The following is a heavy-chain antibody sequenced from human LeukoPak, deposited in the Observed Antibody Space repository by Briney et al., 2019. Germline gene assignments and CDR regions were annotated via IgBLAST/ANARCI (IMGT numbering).Heavy chain of an antibody. CDR3: ARVVNYYDSSGYVSY. J-gene: IGHJ4*02. D-gene: IGHD3-22*01. CDR2: IYYSGST. V-gene: IGHV4-39*07. CDR1: GGSISSSSYY. Sequence: SETLSLTCTVSGGSISSSSYYWGWIRQPPGRGLEWIGSIYYSGSTYYNPSLKSRVTISVDTSKNQFSLKLSSVTAADTAVYYCARVVNYYDSSGYVSYWGQGTLVTVSS.